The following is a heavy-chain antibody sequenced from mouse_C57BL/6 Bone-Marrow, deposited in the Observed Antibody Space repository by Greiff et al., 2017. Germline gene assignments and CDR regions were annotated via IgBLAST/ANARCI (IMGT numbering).Heavy chain of an antibody. D-gene: IGHD1-1*01. J-gene: IGHJ4*01. V-gene: IGHV3-6*01. CDR3: ARESYFYAMDY. CDR2: LSYDGNT. CDR1: GYSITSGYY. Sequence: EVQLQQSGPGLVKPSQSLSLTCSVTGYSITSGYYWNWIRQFPGKQLEWMGYLSYDGNTNYNHSLKNRISITRDTSKNQFFLKLNSVTTEDTATYYCARESYFYAMDYWGQGTSVTVSS.